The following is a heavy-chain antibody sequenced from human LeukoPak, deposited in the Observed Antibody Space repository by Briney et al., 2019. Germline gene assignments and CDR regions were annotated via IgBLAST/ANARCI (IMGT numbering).Heavy chain of an antibody. J-gene: IGHJ5*02. Sequence: ASVKVSCKASGYTFTSSYMHWVRQAPGQGLEWMGIINPNGGSTNYAQKFQGRVTLTRDMSTSTVYMELSSLRSEDTAVYYCARGGSTGPHWFDPWGQGTLVTVSS. CDR1: GYTFTSSY. CDR3: ARGGSTGPHWFDP. CDR2: INPNGGST. V-gene: IGHV1-46*01. D-gene: IGHD2-8*02.